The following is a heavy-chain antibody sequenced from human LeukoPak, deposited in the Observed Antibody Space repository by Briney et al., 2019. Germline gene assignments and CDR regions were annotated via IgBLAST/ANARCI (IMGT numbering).Heavy chain of an antibody. Sequence: EASVNVSCKASGGTFSSYAISWVRQAPGQGLEWMGGIIPIFGTANYSQKFQGRVTITADESTSTAYMELSSLRSEDTAVYYCATSLQYHSMTFDSWGQGTLVTVSS. D-gene: IGHD5-24*01. CDR3: ATSLQYHSMTFDS. J-gene: IGHJ4*02. CDR1: GGTFSSYA. V-gene: IGHV1-69*01. CDR2: IIPIFGTA.